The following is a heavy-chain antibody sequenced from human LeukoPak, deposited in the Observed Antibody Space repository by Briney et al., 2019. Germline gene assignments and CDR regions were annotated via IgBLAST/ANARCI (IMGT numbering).Heavy chain of an antibody. Sequence: TGGSLRLSCAAPGFTFSSYAMSWVRQAPGKGLEWVSTISGSGGSTYYADSVKGRFTISRDNSKNTLYLQMNSLRAEDTAVYYCAKGLAGGFDYWGQGSLVTVSS. J-gene: IGHJ4*02. CDR2: ISGSGGST. CDR1: GFTFSSYA. D-gene: IGHD3-16*01. V-gene: IGHV3-23*01. CDR3: AKGLAGGFDY.